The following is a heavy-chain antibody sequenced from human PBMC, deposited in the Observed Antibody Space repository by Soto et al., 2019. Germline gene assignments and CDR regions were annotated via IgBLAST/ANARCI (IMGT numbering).Heavy chain of an antibody. V-gene: IGHV1-18*01. J-gene: IGHJ4*02. CDR2: ISTYNGNT. D-gene: IGHD3-22*01. CDR3: ARDFGGKRSYYDSSAYEYYFDY. CDR1: GYTFTSYG. Sequence: QVQLEQSGAEVKKPGASVKVSCKASGYTFTSYGISWVRQAPGQGLEWMVWISTYNGNTKYAQKLQGRVTMTTDTSTSKVYMELRSLRSDDTAVYYCARDFGGKRSYYDSSAYEYYFDYWGQGTLVTVSS.